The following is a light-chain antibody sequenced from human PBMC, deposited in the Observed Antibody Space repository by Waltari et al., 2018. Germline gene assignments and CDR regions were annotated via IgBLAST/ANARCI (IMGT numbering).Light chain of an antibody. CDR2: EDH. Sequence: FMLTQPHTVSDSPGKKITISCTSSSGSIASNFVPWYQQRPGSAPTTVIYEDHQRPSWVPDRFSGSFDRSSNSASLTISGLKTEDEAEYYCQSYDGSGSWVFGGGTKLTVL. CDR3: QSYDGSGSWV. V-gene: IGLV6-57*04. J-gene: IGLJ3*02. CDR1: SGSIASNF.